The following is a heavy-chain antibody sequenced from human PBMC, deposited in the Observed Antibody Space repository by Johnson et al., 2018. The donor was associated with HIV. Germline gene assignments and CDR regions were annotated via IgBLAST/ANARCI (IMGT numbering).Heavy chain of an antibody. CDR1: GFTFSTYA. CDR3: ARDQTGVTTI. CDR2: ISYDGINK. D-gene: IGHD7-27*01. Sequence: QVQLVESGGGVVQPGRSLRLSCAASGFTFSTYAMHWVRQAPGKGLEWVTIISYDGINKYYADSVKGRFTISRDNSKDTLYLQMHSLRPEDTAVYYCARDQTGVTTIWGQGTMVTVSS. V-gene: IGHV3-30-3*01. J-gene: IGHJ3*02.